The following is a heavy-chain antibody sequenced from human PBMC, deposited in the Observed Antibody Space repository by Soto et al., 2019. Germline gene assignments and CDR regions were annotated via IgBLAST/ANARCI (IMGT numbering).Heavy chain of an antibody. CDR1: GFTFSSYA. CDR2: ISNSGHSA. J-gene: IGHJ5*02. V-gene: IGHV3-23*01. Sequence: PXGSLRLSCAASGFTFSSYAMNWVRQAPGKGLEWISVISNSGHSAYYADSVKGQFTISRDNSKNTLYLQIKSLRAEDTAAYYCAKGGPTFLNWFGPWGQGTLVTVSS. D-gene: IGHD5-12*01. CDR3: AKGGPTFLNWFGP.